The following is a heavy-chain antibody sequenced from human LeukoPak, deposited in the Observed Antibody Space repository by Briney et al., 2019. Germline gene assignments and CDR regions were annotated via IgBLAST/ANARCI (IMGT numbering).Heavy chain of an antibody. CDR2: MNPDGSTI. J-gene: IGHJ3*02. CDR3: ARDPLNGALDI. V-gene: IGHV3-7*01. CDR1: GFSFSGSW. Sequence: GGSLRLSCTASGFSFSGSWMSWVRQLPGKGLEWLADMNPDGSTIVYVDSVKGRFTISRNSAKNSVYLQMDGLRAEDTAVYYCARDPLNGALDIWGQGTLVTVSS.